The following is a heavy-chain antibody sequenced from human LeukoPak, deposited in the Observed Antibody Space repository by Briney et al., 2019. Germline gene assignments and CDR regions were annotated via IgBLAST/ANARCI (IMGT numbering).Heavy chain of an antibody. V-gene: IGHV3-20*04. CDR3: ARAVGNSEDFDY. J-gene: IGHJ4*02. Sequence: PGGSLRLSCAASGFTFDDYGMSWVRQAPGKGVEWVSGINWNGGSTGYADSVKGRFTISRDNAKNSLYLQMNSLRAEDTAVYYCARAVGNSEDFDYWGQGTLVTVSS. D-gene: IGHD4-23*01. CDR2: INWNGGST. CDR1: GFTFDDYG.